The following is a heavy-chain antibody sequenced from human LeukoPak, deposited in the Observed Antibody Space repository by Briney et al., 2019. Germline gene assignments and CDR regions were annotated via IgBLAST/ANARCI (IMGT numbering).Heavy chain of an antibody. D-gene: IGHD3-22*01. Sequence: GGSLRLSCAASGFTFSGSAMHWVRQAPGKGLEWASSISSSSSYIYYADSVKGRFTISRDNAKNSLYLQMNSLRAEDTAVYYCARSVYHYDSSGYSPTFDYWGQGTLVTVSS. V-gene: IGHV3-21*01. CDR1: GFTFSGSA. CDR2: ISSSSSYI. J-gene: IGHJ4*02. CDR3: ARSVYHYDSSGYSPTFDY.